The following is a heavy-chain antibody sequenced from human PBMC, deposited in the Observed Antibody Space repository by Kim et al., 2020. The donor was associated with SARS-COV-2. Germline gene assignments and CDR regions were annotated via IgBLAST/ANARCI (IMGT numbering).Heavy chain of an antibody. J-gene: IGHJ5*02. V-gene: IGHV1-18*01. D-gene: IGHD1-26*01. CDR3: ARGGKSGSYGGIRFDP. Sequence: KLQGRVTMTTDTSTSTAYMELRSLRSDDTAVYYCARGGKSGSYGGIRFDPWGQGTLVTVSS.